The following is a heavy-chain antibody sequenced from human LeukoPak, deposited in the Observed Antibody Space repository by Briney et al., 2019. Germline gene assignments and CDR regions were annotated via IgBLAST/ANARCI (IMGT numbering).Heavy chain of an antibody. V-gene: IGHV1-2*02. CDR1: GYTFTSYY. Sequence: ASVKVSCKASGYTFTSYYMHWVRQAPGQGLEWMGWINPNSGGTNYAQKFQGRVTMTRDTSISTAYMELSRLRSDDTAVYYCARDHRAHTAMVRPIRDYYFDYWGQGTLVTVSS. D-gene: IGHD5-18*01. J-gene: IGHJ4*02. CDR3: ARDHRAHTAMVRPIRDYYFDY. CDR2: INPNSGGT.